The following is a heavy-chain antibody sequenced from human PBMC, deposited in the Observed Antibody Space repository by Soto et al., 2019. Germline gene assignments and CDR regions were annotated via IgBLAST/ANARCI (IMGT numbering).Heavy chain of an antibody. CDR3: ARAYSDAFDI. V-gene: IGHV3-11*01. CDR2: ISSSGTGI. CDR1: RFTFSDYY. Sequence: PGGSLRLYCAASRFTFSDYYMIWIRQAPGKGLEWVAYISSSGTGIYYPDSVKGRFTISRDNAKNSLFLQINSLRAEDTAVYYCARAYSDAFDIWGQGTMVTVSS. J-gene: IGHJ3*02. D-gene: IGHD2-15*01.